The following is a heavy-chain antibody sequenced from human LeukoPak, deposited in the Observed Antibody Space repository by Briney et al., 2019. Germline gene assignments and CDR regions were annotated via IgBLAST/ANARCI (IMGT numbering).Heavy chain of an antibody. CDR2: IYYSGST. CDR3: ARVDSSHSSSWPIYYYYYMDV. CDR1: GGSVSSGSYY. V-gene: IGHV4-61*01. J-gene: IGHJ6*03. D-gene: IGHD6-13*01. Sequence: SETLSLTCTVSGGSVSSGSYYWSWIRQPPGKGLEWIGYIYYSGSTNYNPSLKSRVTISVDTSKNQFSLKLSSVTAADTAVYYCARVDSSHSSSWPIYYYYYMDVWGKGTTVTVSS.